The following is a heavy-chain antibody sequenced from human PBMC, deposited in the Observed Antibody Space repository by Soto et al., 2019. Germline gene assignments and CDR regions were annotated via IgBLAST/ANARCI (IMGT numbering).Heavy chain of an antibody. V-gene: IGHV3-30*04. J-gene: IGHJ4*02. CDR1: GFTFSSYA. Sequence: QVQLVESGGGVVQPGRSLRLSCAASGFTFSSYAMHWVRQAPGKGLEWVAVISYDGRNKYYADSVKGRFTISRDNSKNTRYLQMNSLRAEDTAVYYCAREGEVPFDYWGQGTLVTVSS. CDR2: ISYDGRNK. CDR3: AREGEVPFDY.